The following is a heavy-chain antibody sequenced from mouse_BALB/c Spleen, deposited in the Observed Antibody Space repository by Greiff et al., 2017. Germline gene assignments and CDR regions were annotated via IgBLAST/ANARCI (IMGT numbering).Heavy chain of an antibody. D-gene: IGHD2-4*01. V-gene: IGHV10-1*02. CDR1: GFTFNTYA. CDR2: IRSKSNNYAT. CDR3: VRHTMIYAMDY. Sequence: EVQGVESGGGLVQPKGSLKLSCAASGFTFNTYAMNWVRQAPGKGLEWVARIRSKSNNYATYYADSVKDRFTISRDDSQSMLYLQMNNLKTEDTAMYYCVRHTMIYAMDYWGQGTSVTVSS. J-gene: IGHJ4*01.